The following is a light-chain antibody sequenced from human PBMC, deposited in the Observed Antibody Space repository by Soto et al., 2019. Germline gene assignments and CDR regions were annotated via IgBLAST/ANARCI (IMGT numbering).Light chain of an antibody. Sequence: QSALTQPASVSGSPGQSITISCTGTSSDVGGYNYVSWYQHHPGKAPKLIIYDVSNRPSGVSIRFSASKSDNTASLTISGLQPEDEADYHCSSYTTSNTRQIVFXTGTKVTVL. CDR2: DVS. CDR3: SSYTTSNTRQIV. J-gene: IGLJ1*01. V-gene: IGLV2-14*03. CDR1: SSDVGGYNY.